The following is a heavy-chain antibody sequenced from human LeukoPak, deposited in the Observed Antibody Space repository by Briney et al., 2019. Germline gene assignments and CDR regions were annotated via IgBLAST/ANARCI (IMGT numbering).Heavy chain of an antibody. J-gene: IGHJ4*02. V-gene: IGHV4-39*01. CDR3: ARILRSQYYFDY. Sequence: KPSETLSLTCTVSGSSVSSSGDYWGWVRQPPGKGLEWIGSMFYRGNTYYNPSLKSRVTISVDTYQVSLKLTSVTAADTAVYYCARILRSQYYFDYWGQGALVTVSS. CDR2: MFYRGNT. CDR1: GSSVSSSGDY. D-gene: IGHD3-16*01.